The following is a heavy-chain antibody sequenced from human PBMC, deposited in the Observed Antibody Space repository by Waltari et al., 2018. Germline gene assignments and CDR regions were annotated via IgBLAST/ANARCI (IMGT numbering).Heavy chain of an antibody. CDR2: IYSGGSA. CDR3: ARFYGSGSYFES. CDR1: GLKVSTSF. D-gene: IGHD3-10*01. J-gene: IGHJ4*02. V-gene: IGHV3-53*02. Sequence: EVQLVETGGGLIQPGGSLRLSCAASGLKVSTSFLSWVRQAPGKGWGGVSYIYSGGSAYYIDSVKGRFTISRDNSKNTLYLQMNRLTADDTAVYYCARFYGSGSYFESWGQGALVTVSS.